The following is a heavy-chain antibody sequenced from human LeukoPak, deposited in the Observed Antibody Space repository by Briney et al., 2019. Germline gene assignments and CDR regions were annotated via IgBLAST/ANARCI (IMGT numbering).Heavy chain of an antibody. V-gene: IGHV4-59*08. D-gene: IGHD6-19*01. Sequence: SETLSLTCTVSGGSISGYYWSWIRQPPGKGLEWIGYIYSSGSTNSNPSLKSRVTISVDSSKNQFSLKLASVTAADTAVYYCARRFDTSGWFDYWGQGTRVTVSS. CDR2: IYSSGST. CDR3: ARRFDTSGWFDY. CDR1: GGSISGYY. J-gene: IGHJ4*02.